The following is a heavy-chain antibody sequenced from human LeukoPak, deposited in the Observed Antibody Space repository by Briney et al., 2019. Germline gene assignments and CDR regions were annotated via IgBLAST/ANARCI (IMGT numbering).Heavy chain of an antibody. CDR2: MNPNSGNT. Sequence: ASVKVSCKASGYTFTSYDINWVRQAPGQGLEWMGWMNPNSGNTGYAQKFQGRVTITRNTSISTAYMELSSLRSEDTAVYYCARGARWYDAFDIWGQGTMVTVSS. D-gene: IGHD4-23*01. V-gene: IGHV1-8*03. CDR3: ARGARWYDAFDI. J-gene: IGHJ3*02. CDR1: GYTFTSYD.